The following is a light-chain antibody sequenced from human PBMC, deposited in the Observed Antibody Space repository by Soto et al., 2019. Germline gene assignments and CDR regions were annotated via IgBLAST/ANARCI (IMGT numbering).Light chain of an antibody. J-gene: IGKJ5*01. Sequence: DIQMTQSASSLSASVGDRVTITCRASQGISSWLAWYQQKPGKGPTLLIHATSNLQIGVPSRFSGSGSGTEFTLTISSMPPEDVGTYYCQQSYKMPSFGQGTRLEIK. CDR2: ATS. CDR3: QQSYKMPS. CDR1: QGISSW. V-gene: IGKV1-12*01.